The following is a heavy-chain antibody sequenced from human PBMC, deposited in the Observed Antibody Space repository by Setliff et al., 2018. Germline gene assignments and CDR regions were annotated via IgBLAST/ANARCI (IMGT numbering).Heavy chain of an antibody. Sequence: ASVKVSCKTSGYAFITFGMSWVRQAPGQGLEWMGWISPYNEKTNYAEKFQGRVTMTTDTSTTTVYMEVASLRSDDTAVYYCVRGPGPSVVVAMPFDRWGQGTLVTVSS. CDR2: ISPYNEKT. J-gene: IGHJ4*02. CDR3: VRGPGPSVVVAMPFDR. V-gene: IGHV1-18*01. D-gene: IGHD5-12*01. CDR1: GYAFITFG.